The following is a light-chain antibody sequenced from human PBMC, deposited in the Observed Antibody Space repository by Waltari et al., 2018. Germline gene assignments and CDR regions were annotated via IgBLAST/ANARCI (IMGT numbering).Light chain of an antibody. Sequence: IQLTQSPSFLSASVGDRVTITCRASQGINDSLAWYQQKPGKAPKLLIYAASTLQSWVPSRFSGSGSGTDFTLTISSLQPEDFATYYWQLLNSSQWTFGQGTKVEIK. J-gene: IGKJ1*01. CDR2: AAS. CDR3: QLLNSSQWT. CDR1: QGINDS. V-gene: IGKV1-9*01.